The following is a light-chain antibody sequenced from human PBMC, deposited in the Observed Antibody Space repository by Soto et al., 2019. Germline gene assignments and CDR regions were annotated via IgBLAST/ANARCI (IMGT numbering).Light chain of an antibody. CDR1: SSNIGAGYG. CDR2: GNS. CDR3: QSYDSSLSGWV. V-gene: IGLV1-40*01. J-gene: IGLJ3*02. Sequence: QSVLAQPPSVSGAPGQRVTISCTGSSSNIGAGYGVHWCQQLPGTAPKLLIYGNSNRPSGVPDRFSGSKSGTSASLAITGLQAEDEADYHCQSYDSSLSGWVFGGGTKLTVL.